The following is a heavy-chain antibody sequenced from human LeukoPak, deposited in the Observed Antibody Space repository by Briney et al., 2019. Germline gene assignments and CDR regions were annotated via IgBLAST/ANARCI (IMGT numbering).Heavy chain of an antibody. Sequence: SETLSLTCTVSGGSISSYYWSWIRQPPGKGLEWIGYIYYSGSTNYNPSLKSRVTISVDTSKNQFSLKLSSVTAADTAVYYCARGVVYDILTGYSIFDYWGQGTLVTVSS. CDR2: IYYSGST. J-gene: IGHJ4*02. D-gene: IGHD3-9*01. CDR1: GGSISSYY. CDR3: ARGVVYDILTGYSIFDY. V-gene: IGHV4-59*01.